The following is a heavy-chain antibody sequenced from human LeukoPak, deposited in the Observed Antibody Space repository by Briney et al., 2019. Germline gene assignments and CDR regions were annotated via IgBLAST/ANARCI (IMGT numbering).Heavy chain of an antibody. CDR3: ATRGYYYDSSGPPITGDY. CDR1: GFTFSDYY. J-gene: IGHJ4*02. V-gene: IGHV3-30*03. Sequence: GGSLRLSCAASGFTFSDYYMSWIRQAPGKGLEWVAVISYDGSNKYYADSVKGRFTISRDNSKNTLYLQMNSLRAEDTAVYYCATRGYYYDSSGPPITGDYWGQGTLVTVSS. CDR2: ISYDGSNK. D-gene: IGHD3-22*01.